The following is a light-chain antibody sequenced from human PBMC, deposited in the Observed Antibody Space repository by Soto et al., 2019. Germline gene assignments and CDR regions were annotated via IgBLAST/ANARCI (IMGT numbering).Light chain of an antibody. CDR2: LGS. Sequence: IVMTQSPLSPSVTPGEAASISCMSSARLLHKNGYNYVDGYMQKPGQSPQLLIYLGSNRASGVPDRFSGSGSDTYFTLEISRVEADDVGVYYCMQPLENFRTFGQGTKVDIK. V-gene: IGKV2-28*01. CDR1: ARLLHKNGYNY. CDR3: MQPLENFRT. J-gene: IGKJ1*01.